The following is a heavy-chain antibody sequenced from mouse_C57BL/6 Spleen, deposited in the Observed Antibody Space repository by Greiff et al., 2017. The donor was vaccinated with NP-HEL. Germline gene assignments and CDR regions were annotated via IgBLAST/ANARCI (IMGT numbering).Heavy chain of an antibody. CDR1: GYTFTSYW. D-gene: IGHD1-1*01. CDR3: ARRITTVVESPGYFDV. J-gene: IGHJ1*03. Sequence: VKLQQPGAELVKPGASVKLSCKASGYTFTSYWMHWVKQRPGRGLEWIGRIDPNSGGTKYNEKFKSKATLTVDKPSSTAYMQLSSLTSEDSAVYYCARRITTVVESPGYFDVWGTGTTVTVSS. V-gene: IGHV1-72*01. CDR2: IDPNSGGT.